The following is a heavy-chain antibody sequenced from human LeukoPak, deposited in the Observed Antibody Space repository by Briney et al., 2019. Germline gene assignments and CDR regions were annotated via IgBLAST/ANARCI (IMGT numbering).Heavy chain of an antibody. J-gene: IGHJ4*02. CDR3: AKSYSSGYYYYFDY. Sequence: PGGSLRLSCAASGFSFYSYAMSWVRQAPGKGLEWVSAISGSGGSTSYADSVKGRFTISRGNSKNTLYLQMNSLRAEDTAVYYCAKSYSSGYYYYFDYWGQGTLVTVSS. V-gene: IGHV3-23*01. D-gene: IGHD3-22*01. CDR1: GFSFYSYA. CDR2: ISGSGGST.